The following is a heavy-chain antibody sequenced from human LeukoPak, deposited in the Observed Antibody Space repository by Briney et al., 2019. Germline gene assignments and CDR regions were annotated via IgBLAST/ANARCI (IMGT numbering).Heavy chain of an antibody. J-gene: IGHJ3*02. V-gene: IGHV3-74*01. CDR2: TDRDGKST. CDR3: ATETSAWSAFDI. CDR1: GLTFSSHW. D-gene: IGHD6-19*01. Sequence: GGSLRLSCAASGLTFSSHWMFWVRQAPGKGLVWVSQTDRDGKSTGYADSVKGRFTISRDNAKDTLYLQMNSLRAEDTAVYYCATETSAWSAFDIWGQGTMVTVSA.